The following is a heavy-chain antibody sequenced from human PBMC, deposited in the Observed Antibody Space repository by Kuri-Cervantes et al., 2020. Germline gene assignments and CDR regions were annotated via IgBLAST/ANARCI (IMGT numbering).Heavy chain of an antibody. V-gene: IGHV3-30-3*01. CDR1: GFTFSSYA. CDR2: ISYDGSNK. CDR3: AKSPGDYTNFDY. Sequence: GGSLRLSCAASGFTFSSYAMHWVRQAPGKGLEWVAVISYDGSNKYYADSVKGRFTISRDNSKNTLYLQMNSLRAEDTAVYYCAKSPGDYTNFDYWGQGTLVTVSS. J-gene: IGHJ4*02. D-gene: IGHD4-11*01.